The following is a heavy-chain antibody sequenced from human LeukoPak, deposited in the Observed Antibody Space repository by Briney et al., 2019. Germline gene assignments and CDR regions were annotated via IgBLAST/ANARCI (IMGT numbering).Heavy chain of an antibody. CDR3: AERGAEVGATVAPGDY. CDR1: GFTFSSYG. D-gene: IGHD1-26*01. CDR2: ISGSGGST. V-gene: IGHV3-23*01. Sequence: GGTLRLSCAASGFTFSSYGMSWVRQAPGKGLEWVSAISGSGGSTYYADSVKGRFTIFRDNSKNTLYLQMNSLRAEDTAVYYCAERGAEVGATVAPGDYWGQGTLVTVSS. J-gene: IGHJ4*02.